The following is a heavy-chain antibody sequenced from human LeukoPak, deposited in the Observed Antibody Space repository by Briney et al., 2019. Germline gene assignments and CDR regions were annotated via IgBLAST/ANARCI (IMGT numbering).Heavy chain of an antibody. CDR1: GFIFSGYA. CDR2: ISYDGSNE. V-gene: IGHV3-30-3*01. Sequence: GGSLRLSCAASGAASGFIFSGYAMHWVRQAPGKGLEWVAIISYDGSNEYYAGSVRGRFTISRDNSRDTIYLQMSSLRVEDTAVYYCAGGYDFWSGHPPAQYSMDVWGQGTTVTVSS. D-gene: IGHD3-3*01. CDR3: AGGYDFWSGHPPAQYSMDV. J-gene: IGHJ6*02.